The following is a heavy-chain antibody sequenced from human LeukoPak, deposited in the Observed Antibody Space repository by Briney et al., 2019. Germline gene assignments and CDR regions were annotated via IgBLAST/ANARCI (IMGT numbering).Heavy chain of an antibody. D-gene: IGHD3-3*01. CDR1: GGSISSYY. CDR3: AREAPYYDLWSGYYVSFDY. CDR2: IYTSGST. V-gene: IGHV4-4*07. J-gene: IGHJ4*02. Sequence: SETLSLTCTVSGGSISSYYWSWIRQPAGKGLEWIGRIYTSGSTNYNPSLKSRVIMSVDTSKNQFSLKLSSVTAADTAVYYCAREAPYYDLWSGYYVSFDYWGQGTLVTVSS.